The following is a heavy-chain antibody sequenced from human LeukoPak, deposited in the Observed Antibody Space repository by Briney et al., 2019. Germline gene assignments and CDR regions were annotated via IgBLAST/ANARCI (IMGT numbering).Heavy chain of an antibody. Sequence: GGSLRLSCAASGFTFSSYSMNWVRQAPGKGLEWVSYISSSSSTIYYADSVKGRFTISRDNAKNSLYLQMNSLRAEDTAVYYYARDYCSGGSCYPNPDYWGQGTLVTVSS. CDR3: ARDYCSGGSCYPNPDY. CDR1: GFTFSSYS. V-gene: IGHV3-48*01. CDR2: ISSSSSTI. D-gene: IGHD2-15*01. J-gene: IGHJ4*02.